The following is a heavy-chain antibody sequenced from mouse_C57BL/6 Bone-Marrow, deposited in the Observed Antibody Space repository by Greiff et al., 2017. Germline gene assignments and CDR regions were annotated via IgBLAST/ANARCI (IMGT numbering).Heavy chain of an antibody. CDR2: ISNGGGST. CDR1: GFTFSDYY. D-gene: IGHD2-4*01. Sequence: EVKVEESGGGLVQPGGSLKLSCAASGFTFSDYYMYWVRQTPEKRLEWVAYISNGGGSTYYPDTVKGRFTISRDNAKNTLYLQMSRLKSEDTAMYYCARPLYDYDGTLLFAYWGQGTLVTVSA. CDR3: ARPLYDYDGTLLFAY. V-gene: IGHV5-12*01. J-gene: IGHJ3*01.